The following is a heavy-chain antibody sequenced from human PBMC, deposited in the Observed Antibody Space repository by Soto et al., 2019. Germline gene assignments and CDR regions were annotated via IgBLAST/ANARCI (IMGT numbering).Heavy chain of an antibody. V-gene: IGHV3-23*01. CDR2: ISGSGGST. D-gene: IGHD3-22*01. Sequence: EVQLLESGGGLVQPGGSLRLSCAASGFTFSSYAMSWVRQAPGKGLEWVSAISGSGGSTYYADSVKGRFTISRDNSKNTLYLQMNSLRAEDTAVYYCAKADRDYYDSSGWGNAFDIWGQGTMVTVSS. J-gene: IGHJ3*02. CDR3: AKADRDYYDSSGWGNAFDI. CDR1: GFTFSSYA.